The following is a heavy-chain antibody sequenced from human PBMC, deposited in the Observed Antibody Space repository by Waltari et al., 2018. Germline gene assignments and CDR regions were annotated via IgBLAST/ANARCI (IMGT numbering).Heavy chain of an antibody. CDR2: ISSSSSTI. CDR3: ARPRTAAPYYFDY. Sequence: EVQLVESGGGLVQPGGSLSLSCAASGFTFSSYSMNWVRRAPGKGLEWVSYISSSSSTIYYADSVKGRFTISRDNAKNSLYLQMNSLRAEDTAVYYCARPRTAAPYYFDYWGQGTLVTVSS. CDR1: GFTFSSYS. J-gene: IGHJ4*02. V-gene: IGHV3-48*01. D-gene: IGHD4-17*01.